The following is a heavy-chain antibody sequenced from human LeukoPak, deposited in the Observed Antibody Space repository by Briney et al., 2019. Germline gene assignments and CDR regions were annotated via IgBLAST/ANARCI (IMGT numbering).Heavy chain of an antibody. J-gene: IGHJ4*02. CDR1: GFTFSSDW. V-gene: IGHV3-74*01. D-gene: IGHD3-9*01. CDR2: INRDGRST. Sequence: GGSLRLSCAASGFTFSSDWMHWVRQAPGKGLVWVSRINRDGRSTTYADSVKGRFAISRDDAKNTLYLQMNSLRAEDTAVYYCARHPYDILTGPSFDYWGQGTLVTVSS. CDR3: ARHPYDILTGPSFDY.